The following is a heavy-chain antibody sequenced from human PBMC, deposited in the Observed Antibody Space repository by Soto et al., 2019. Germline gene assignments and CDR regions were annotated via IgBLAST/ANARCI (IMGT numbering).Heavy chain of an antibody. J-gene: IGHJ4*02. D-gene: IGHD3-22*01. V-gene: IGHV1-69*09. CDR2: IIPILGIP. CDR3: ARERSRYDISGYYRPDY. CDR1: GDTFSTYS. Sequence: QVQLVQSGAEVKKPGSSVKVSCKVSGDTFSTYSISWVRQAPGQGLEWLGGIIPILGIPSYAQRFQDRVTITADKSTSTAYMEMSSLRSEDTAVYYCARERSRYDISGYYRPDYWGQGTLVTVSS.